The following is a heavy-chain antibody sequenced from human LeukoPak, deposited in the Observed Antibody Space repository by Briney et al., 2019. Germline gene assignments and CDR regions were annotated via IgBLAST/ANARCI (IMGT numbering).Heavy chain of an antibody. D-gene: IGHD4-23*01. CDR2: MDQDGSEI. CDR1: GFTFGGYW. CDR3: ARDRGYSTFDS. Sequence: GGSLRISCAGSGFTFGGYWMSWVRQAPGKGPEWVANMDQDGSEINYLDSVKGRFTISRDNAKNALYLWMNGLRADDTAVYYCARDRGYSTFDSWGQGVLVTVSS. J-gene: IGHJ4*02. V-gene: IGHV3-7*01.